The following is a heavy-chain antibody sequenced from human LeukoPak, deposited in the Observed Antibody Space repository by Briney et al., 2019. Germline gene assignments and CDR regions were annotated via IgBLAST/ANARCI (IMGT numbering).Heavy chain of an antibody. J-gene: IGHJ3*02. D-gene: IGHD6-13*01. CDR3: ARPHYESHSSSWYGGADAFDI. CDR2: ISSSGGST. Sequence: HPGGSLRLSCAASGFTLSSYAMSWVRQAPGKGLQWVSGISSSGGSTYYVDSVKGRFTISTDNSKNTLYLQMNSLRAEDTAVYYCARPHYESHSSSWYGGADAFDIWGQGTMVTVSS. V-gene: IGHV3-23*01. CDR1: GFTLSSYA.